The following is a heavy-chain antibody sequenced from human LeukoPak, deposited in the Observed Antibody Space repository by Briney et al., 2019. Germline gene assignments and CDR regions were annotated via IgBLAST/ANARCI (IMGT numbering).Heavy chain of an antibody. CDR1: GFTFDDYA. V-gene: IGHV3-9*01. J-gene: IGHJ6*02. CDR3: AKDTDVAVAGTGGDYGMDV. Sequence: GGSLRLSCAASGFTFDDYAMHWVRQAPGKGLEWVSGISWNSGSIGYADSVKGRFTISRDNAKSSLYLQMNSLRAEDTALYYCAKDTDVAVAGTGGDYGMDVWGQGTTVTVSS. CDR2: ISWNSGSI. D-gene: IGHD6-19*01.